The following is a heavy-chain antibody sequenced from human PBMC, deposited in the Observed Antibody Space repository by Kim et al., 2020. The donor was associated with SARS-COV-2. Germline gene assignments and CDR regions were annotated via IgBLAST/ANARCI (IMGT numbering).Heavy chain of an antibody. D-gene: IGHD6-6*01. CDR3: AKVGSSSYYYSMDV. J-gene: IGHJ6*02. Sequence: ADSVKGPFNISRDNSKNPLYLQMNSLRAEDTAVYYCAKVGSSSYYYSMDVWGQGTTVTVSS. V-gene: IGHV3-23*01.